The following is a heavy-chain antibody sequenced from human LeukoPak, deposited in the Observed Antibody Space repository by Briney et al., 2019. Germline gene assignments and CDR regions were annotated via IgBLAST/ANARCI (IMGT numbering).Heavy chain of an antibody. CDR3: ARHGRFYDAFDI. Sequence: GASVKVSCKASGYTFTGYYMHWVRQAPGQGLGWMGWINPNSGGANYAQKFQDRVSMTRDTSFNTAYMDLSRLRSDDTAVYYCARHGRFYDAFDIWGQGTMVTVSS. J-gene: IGHJ3*02. V-gene: IGHV1-2*02. CDR2: INPNSGGA. CDR1: GYTFTGYY. D-gene: IGHD3-3*01.